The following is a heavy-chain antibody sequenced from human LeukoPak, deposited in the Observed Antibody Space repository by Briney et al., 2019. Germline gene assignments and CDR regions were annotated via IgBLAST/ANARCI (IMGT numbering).Heavy chain of an antibody. CDR2: IYSGTI. D-gene: IGHD3-10*01. V-gene: IGHV3-53*01. J-gene: IGHJ4*02. CDR3: VRVALYYYDSESYYFFEH. CDR1: GFTVSSNS. Sequence: AGGSLRLSCTVSGFTVSSNSMSWVRQAPGKGLEWVSFIYSGTIHYSDSVKGRFTISRDNAKNSLYLQMNTLRVEDTAIYYCVRVALYYYDSESYYFFEHWGQGTPVTASS.